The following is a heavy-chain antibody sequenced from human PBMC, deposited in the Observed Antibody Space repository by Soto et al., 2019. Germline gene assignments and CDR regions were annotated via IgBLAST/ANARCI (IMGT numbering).Heavy chain of an antibody. CDR3: ARDPSEFRFGELVPYYYMDV. J-gene: IGHJ6*03. Sequence: ASVKVSCKASGYTFTSYYMHWVRQAPGQGLEWMGIINPSGGSTSYAQKFQGRVTMTRDTSTSTVYMELSSLRSEDTAVYYCARDPSEFRFGELVPYYYMDVWGKGTTVTVSS. V-gene: IGHV1-46*03. D-gene: IGHD3-10*01. CDR2: INPSGGST. CDR1: GYTFTSYY.